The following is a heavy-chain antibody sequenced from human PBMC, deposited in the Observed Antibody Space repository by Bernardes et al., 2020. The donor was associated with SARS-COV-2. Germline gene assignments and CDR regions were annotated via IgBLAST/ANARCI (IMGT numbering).Heavy chain of an antibody. CDR3: AKDGPHFDLDI. V-gene: IGHV3-30*18. CDR1: GFGFSTSG. Sequence: GGSLRLSCAASGFGFSTSGMHWVRQAPGKGLECVAFILYDGSDKIYADSVKGRFTISRDISKSTLYLQMDNLRPDDTAVYYCAKDGPHFDLDIWGQGTMVTVSS. D-gene: IGHD3-3*02. CDR2: ILYDGSDK. J-gene: IGHJ3*02.